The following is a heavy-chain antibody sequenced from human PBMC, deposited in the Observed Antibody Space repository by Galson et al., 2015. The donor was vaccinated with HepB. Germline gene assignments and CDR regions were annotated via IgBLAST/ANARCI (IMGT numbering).Heavy chain of an antibody. CDR3: ARAGYCGGDCYAIQRYLYFDL. Sequence: SLRLSCAASGFTFRDYSINWVRQAPGKGLEWVSYTSAGSRYMYYADSVRGRFTISRDNAENSLYLQMNSLRAEDTGVYYCARAGYCGGDCYAIQRYLYFDLWGRGTLVTVSS. J-gene: IGHJ2*01. D-gene: IGHD2-21*02. CDR1: GFTFRDYS. V-gene: IGHV3-21*01. CDR2: TSAGSRYM.